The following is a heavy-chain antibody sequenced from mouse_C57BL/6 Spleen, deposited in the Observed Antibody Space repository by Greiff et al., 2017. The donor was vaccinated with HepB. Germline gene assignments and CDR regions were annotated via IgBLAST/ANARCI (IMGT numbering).Heavy chain of an antibody. CDR1: GFTFSDYG. CDR3: ARQDRLGRWFAY. V-gene: IGHV5-17*01. Sequence: DVMLVESGGGLVKPGGSLKLSCAASGFTFSDYGMHWVRQAPEKGLEWVAYISSGSSTIYYADTVKGRFTISRDNAKNTLFLQMTSLRSEDTAMYYCARQDRLGRWFAYWGQGTLVTVSA. D-gene: IGHD4-1*01. CDR2: ISSGSSTI. J-gene: IGHJ3*01.